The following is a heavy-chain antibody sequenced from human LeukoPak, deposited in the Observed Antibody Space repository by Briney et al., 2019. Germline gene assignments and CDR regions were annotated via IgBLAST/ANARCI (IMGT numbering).Heavy chain of an antibody. V-gene: IGHV1-46*01. Sequence: ASVKVSCKASGYTFTSYYMHWVRQAPGQGLEWMGIINPSGGSTSYAQKFQERVTITRDMSTSTAYMELSSLRSEDTAVYYCAAGSGYLLLGFGYWGQGTLVTVSS. J-gene: IGHJ4*02. CDR2: INPSGGST. CDR1: GYTFTSYY. D-gene: IGHD6-25*01. CDR3: AAGSGYLLLGFGY.